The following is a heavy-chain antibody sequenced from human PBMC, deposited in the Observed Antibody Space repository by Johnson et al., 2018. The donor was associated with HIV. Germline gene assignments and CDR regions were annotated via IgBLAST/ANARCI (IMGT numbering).Heavy chain of an antibody. D-gene: IGHD6-13*01. J-gene: IGHJ3*02. CDR2: ISYDGTNK. CDR1: GFTFSYYA. Sequence: QVQLVESGGGVVQPGRSLRLSCAASGFTFSYYAMHWVRQVPGKGLAWVAVISYDGTNKYYANSVKGRFTISRDNSKNTLYLQMNSLRAEDTALYYCAKSISSSADDAFDIWGQGTMVTVSS. V-gene: IGHV3-30-3*02. CDR3: AKSISSSADDAFDI.